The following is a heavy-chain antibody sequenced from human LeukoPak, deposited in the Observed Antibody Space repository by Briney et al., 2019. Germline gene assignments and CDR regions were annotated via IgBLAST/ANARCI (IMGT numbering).Heavy chain of an antibody. CDR3: AYYGDPPYNWFDP. J-gene: IGHJ5*02. V-gene: IGHV6-1*01. CDR2: TYYRSKWYS. CDR1: GDSVSSNSAA. D-gene: IGHD3-10*01. Sequence: SQTLSLTCAISGDSVSSNSAAWNWIRQSPSRGLEWLGRTYYRSKWYSDYAVSVRSRITINPDTSKNHSSLQLNSVTPEDTAVYYCAYYGDPPYNWFDPWGQGTLVTVSS.